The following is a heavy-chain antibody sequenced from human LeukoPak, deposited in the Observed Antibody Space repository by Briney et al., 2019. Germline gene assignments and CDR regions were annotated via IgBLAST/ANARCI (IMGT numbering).Heavy chain of an antibody. J-gene: IGHJ6*03. Sequence: SVKVSCKASGGTFSSYAISWVRQAPGQGLEWMGGIIPIFGTANYAQKFQGRVTITADESTSTAYMELSSLRSEDTAVYYCAGGYEFWSGSPYYYYYMDVWGEGTTVTVSS. V-gene: IGHV1-69*13. CDR2: IIPIFGTA. CDR3: AGGYEFWSGSPYYYYYMDV. D-gene: IGHD3-3*01. CDR1: GGTFSSYA.